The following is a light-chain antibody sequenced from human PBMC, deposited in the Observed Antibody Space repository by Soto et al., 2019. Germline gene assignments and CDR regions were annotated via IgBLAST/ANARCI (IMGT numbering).Light chain of an antibody. V-gene: IGLV3-9*01. CDR1: NIGSNN. J-gene: IGLJ1*01. CDR2: RDS. Sequence: SYALTQPLSVSVTVGQTARITCGGNNIGSNNVHWYQQKPGQAPVLVIYRDSNRPSGIPARFSGSNSGNTATLPISRAQVGDEAAYYCQVWGSSSAVFRSGTTVPVL. CDR3: QVWGSSSAV.